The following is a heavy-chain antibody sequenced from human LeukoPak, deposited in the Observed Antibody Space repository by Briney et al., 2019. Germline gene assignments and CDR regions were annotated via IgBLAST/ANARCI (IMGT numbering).Heavy chain of an antibody. J-gene: IGHJ3*02. Sequence: GGTLRLSCAASGFTFSSYGMSWVRQAPGKGLEYVSAISSNGGSTYYANSVKGRFTISRDNSKNTLYLQMGSLRAEDMAVYYCARDNEIVGAHDAFDIWGQGTMVTVSS. CDR3: ARDNEIVGAHDAFDI. CDR1: GFTFSSYG. CDR2: ISSNGGST. D-gene: IGHD1-26*01. V-gene: IGHV3-64*01.